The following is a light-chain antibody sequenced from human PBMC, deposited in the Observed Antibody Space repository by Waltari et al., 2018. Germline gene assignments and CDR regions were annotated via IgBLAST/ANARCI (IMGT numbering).Light chain of an antibody. J-gene: IGKJ1*01. V-gene: IGKV3-15*01. CDR3: HQYYNWPQT. Sequence: EIVMTQSPATLSVSPGQRATLSCRASENVDNKLAWYQLKPGQAPRLLIYNTFIRATDIPARFSGSGSGTEIILTISSLQSEDLAVYSCHQYYNWPQTFGQGTKVEIK. CDR1: ENVDNK. CDR2: NTF.